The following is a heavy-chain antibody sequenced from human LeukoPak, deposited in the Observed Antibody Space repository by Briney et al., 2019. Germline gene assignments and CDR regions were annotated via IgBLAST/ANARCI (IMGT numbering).Heavy chain of an antibody. V-gene: IGHV4-59*01. CDR1: GGSISSYY. Sequence: PSETLSLTCTVSGGSISSYYWSWIRQPPGKGLEWIGYIYYSGSTNYSPSLKSRVTISVDTSKNQFSLKLSSVTAADTAVYYCARDPAGEGYDIWGQGTMVTVSS. CDR2: IYYSGST. J-gene: IGHJ3*02. CDR3: ARDPAGEGYDI. D-gene: IGHD7-27*01.